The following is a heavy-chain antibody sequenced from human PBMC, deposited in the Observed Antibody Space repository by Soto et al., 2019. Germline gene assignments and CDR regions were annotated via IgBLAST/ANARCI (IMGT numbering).Heavy chain of an antibody. D-gene: IGHD3-3*01. CDR2: IIPIFATP. Sequence: QVQLMQSGAEVRKPGSSVTVSCKASGGTFSSNPISWVRQAPGQGLEWMGGIIPIFATPHYARRFLDRVTLTADRSTNTAYMELTGLTSEDTDIYYCARDLSAVKRFESFKYYRMDVWGQGTTVTVS. V-gene: IGHV1-69*06. CDR1: GGTFSSNP. J-gene: IGHJ6*02. CDR3: ARDLSAVKRFESFKYYRMDV.